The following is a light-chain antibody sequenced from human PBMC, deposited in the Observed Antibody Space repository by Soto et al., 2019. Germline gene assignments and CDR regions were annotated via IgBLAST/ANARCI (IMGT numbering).Light chain of an antibody. CDR2: EVN. Sequence: QSVLTQPASVSGSPGQSITISCTGTNGDVGSYDLVSWYQQYPGKAPKLIIYEVNERPSGVSNRFSGAKSGNTASLTISGLQTEDEADYDCCSYAGGNTLIFGGGTKLTVL. CDR3: CSYAGGNTLI. CDR1: NGDVGSYDL. V-gene: IGLV2-23*02. J-gene: IGLJ2*01.